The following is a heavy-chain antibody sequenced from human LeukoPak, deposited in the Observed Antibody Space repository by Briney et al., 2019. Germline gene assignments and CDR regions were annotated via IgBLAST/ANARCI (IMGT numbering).Heavy chain of an antibody. CDR3: ASYGGSSSQILYYFDY. Sequence: TSETLSLTCAVYGGSFSGYYWSWIRQPLGKGLEWIGEINHSENTDYNPSLKSRVTISVDTSKNQLSLKLSSVTAADTAVYHCASYGGSSSQILYYFDYWGQGTLVTVSS. CDR2: INHSENT. J-gene: IGHJ4*02. D-gene: IGHD6-13*01. CDR1: GGSFSGYY. V-gene: IGHV4-34*01.